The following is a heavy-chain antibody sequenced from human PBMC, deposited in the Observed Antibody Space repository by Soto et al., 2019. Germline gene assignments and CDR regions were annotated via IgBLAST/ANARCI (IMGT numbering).Heavy chain of an antibody. CDR1: GFTFISYT. CDR3: ASEGAPGGLYTWFDP. CDR2: ISYDGSNK. D-gene: IGHD3-16*01. Sequence: WGTLRLSCAASGFTFISYTIHFFRNSPFKWLEWVAVISYDGSNKYYADSVKGRFTISRDNSKNTLYLQMNSLRAEDTAVYYCASEGAPGGLYTWFDPWGQGTLVTVSS. J-gene: IGHJ5*02. V-gene: IGHV3-30-3*01.